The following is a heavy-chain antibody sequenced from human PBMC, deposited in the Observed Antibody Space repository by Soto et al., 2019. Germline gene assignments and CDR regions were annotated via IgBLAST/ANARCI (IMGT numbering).Heavy chain of an antibody. D-gene: IGHD3-3*01. CDR1: GFTFSSYG. V-gene: IGHV3-33*01. J-gene: IGHJ6*02. CDR3: ARDLIRFLEWLGKGANYYYYGMDV. Sequence: QVQLVESGGGVVQPGRSLRLSCAASGFTFSSYGMHWVRQAPGKGLEWVAVIWYDGSNKYYADSVKGRFTISRDNSKNTLYLKMNSLRAEDTAVYYCARDLIRFLEWLGKGANYYYYGMDVWGQGTTVTVSS. CDR2: IWYDGSNK.